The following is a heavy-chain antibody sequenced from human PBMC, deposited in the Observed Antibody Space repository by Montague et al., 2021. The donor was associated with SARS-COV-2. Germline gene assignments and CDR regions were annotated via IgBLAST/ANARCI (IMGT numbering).Heavy chain of an antibody. D-gene: IGHD5-12*01. CDR1: GDSISSTDHY. J-gene: IGHJ4*02. Sequence: SETLSLTCTVSGDSISSTDHYWAWMRQPPGKGLEWIAEVYRTGGTMFNPSFRSRVTLSIGRSKNLFSLNLNSVAVADTAVYYCARTGAYDHFDYWGPGTLVIVSS. CDR3: ARTGAYDHFDY. V-gene: IGHV4-39*07. CDR2: VYRTGGT.